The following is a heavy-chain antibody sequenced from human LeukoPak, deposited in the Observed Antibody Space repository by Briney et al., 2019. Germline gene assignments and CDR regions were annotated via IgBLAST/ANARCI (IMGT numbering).Heavy chain of an antibody. Sequence: PGGSLRLSCAASGLTFNRNAISWVRQAPGKGLEWVSTIGGSGDKTFYADSVKGRFTISRDNSKIMVHLQMNSLTGEDTALYYCVRRGDASSGWGDHDFWGQGALVTVSS. CDR2: IGGSGDKT. V-gene: IGHV3-23*01. D-gene: IGHD6-19*01. CDR3: VRRGDASSGWGDHDF. CDR1: GLTFNRNA. J-gene: IGHJ4*02.